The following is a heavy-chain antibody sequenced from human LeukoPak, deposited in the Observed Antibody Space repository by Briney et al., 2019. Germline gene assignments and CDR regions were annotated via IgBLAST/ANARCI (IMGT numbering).Heavy chain of an antibody. CDR1: GFIFGNYP. Sequence: PGGSLRLSCAASGFIFGNYPMNWVRQAPGKGLEWVSVISGSGGATFYGDSVQGRFTISRDNSRDTLYLQMNSLRAEDTAVYYCARDDGVYYDSSGSTLDYWGQGTLVTVSS. D-gene: IGHD3-22*01. CDR2: ISGSGGAT. J-gene: IGHJ4*02. CDR3: ARDDGVYYDSSGSTLDY. V-gene: IGHV3-23*01.